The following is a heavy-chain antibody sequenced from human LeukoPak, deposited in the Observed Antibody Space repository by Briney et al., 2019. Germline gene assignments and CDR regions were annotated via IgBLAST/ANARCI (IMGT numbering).Heavy chain of an antibody. V-gene: IGHV3-49*03. CDR3: ARANSFDSSGYYFDY. D-gene: IGHD3-22*01. CDR1: GFTFGNYA. CDR2: IRSKAYRGTT. J-gene: IGHJ4*02. Sequence: GGSLRLSCTASGFTFGNYALSWFRQAPGKGLEWVAFIRSKAYRGTTEYAASVKGRFTISRDDSKSIAYLQMNSLKTEDTAVYYCARANSFDSSGYYFDYWGQGTLVTVSS.